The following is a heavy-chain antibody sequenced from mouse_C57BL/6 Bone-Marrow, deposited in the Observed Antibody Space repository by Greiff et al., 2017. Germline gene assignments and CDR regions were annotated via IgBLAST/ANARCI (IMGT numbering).Heavy chain of an antibody. CDR3: ARGEATVVPYYFDY. J-gene: IGHJ2*01. V-gene: IGHV1-81*01. Sequence: QVQLQQSGAELARPGASVKLSCKASGYTFTSYGISWVKQRTGQGLEWIGEIYPRSGNTYYNEKFKGKATLTVDKSSSTAYMELRSLTSEDSAVYFCARGEATVVPYYFDYWGQGTTLTVSS. CDR1: GYTFTSYG. D-gene: IGHD1-1*01. CDR2: IYPRSGNT.